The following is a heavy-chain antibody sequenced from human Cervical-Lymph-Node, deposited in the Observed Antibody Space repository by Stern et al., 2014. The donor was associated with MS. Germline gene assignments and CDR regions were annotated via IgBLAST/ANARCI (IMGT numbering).Heavy chain of an antibody. J-gene: IGHJ4*02. D-gene: IGHD6-25*01. Sequence: QVQLQQSGPGLVKPSQTLSLTCTVSGGPISSGTYYWSWIRQPAGKGLEWIGRIYTSGSTDYTSSLKSRVPIPVAMPKTQLPLRLTHVTAADTAVYYCARGRNGFGYDSWGQGTLATVSP. CDR1: GGPISSGTYY. V-gene: IGHV4-61*02. CDR3: ARGRNGFGYDS. CDR2: IYTSGST.